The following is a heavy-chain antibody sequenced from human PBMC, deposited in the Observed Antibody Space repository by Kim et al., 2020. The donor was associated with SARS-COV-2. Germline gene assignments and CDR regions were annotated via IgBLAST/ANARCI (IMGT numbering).Heavy chain of an antibody. CDR1: GFTFSSYG. V-gene: IGHV3-33*01. D-gene: IGHD6-13*01. CDR3: ARTGSSSWYLGLDY. CDR2: IWYDGSNK. J-gene: IGHJ4*02. Sequence: GGSLRLSCAASGFTFSSYGMHWVRQAPGKGLEWVAVIWYDGSNKYYADSVKGRFTISRDNSKNTLYLQMNSLRAEDTAVYYCARTGSSSWYLGLDYWGQGTLVTVSS.